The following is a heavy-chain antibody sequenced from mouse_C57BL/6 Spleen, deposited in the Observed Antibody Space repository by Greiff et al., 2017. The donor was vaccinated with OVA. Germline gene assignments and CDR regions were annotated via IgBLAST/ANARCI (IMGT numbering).Heavy chain of an antibody. Sequence: QVQLQQPGAELVKPGASVKVSCKASGYTFTSYWMHWVKQRPGQGLEWIGRIHPSDSDTNYNQKFKGKATLTVDKSSSTAYMQLSSLTSEDSAVYYCAMGYYGSSFYYFDYWGQGTTLTVSS. CDR2: IHPSDSDT. V-gene: IGHV1-74*01. D-gene: IGHD1-1*01. CDR1: GYTFTSYW. J-gene: IGHJ2*01. CDR3: AMGYYGSSFYYFDY.